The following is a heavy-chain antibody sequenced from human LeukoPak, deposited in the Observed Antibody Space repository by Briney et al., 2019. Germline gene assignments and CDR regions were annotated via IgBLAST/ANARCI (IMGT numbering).Heavy chain of an antibody. V-gene: IGHV3-30*02. Sequence: GGSLRLSCAASGFTFSSYGMHWVRQAPGKGLEWVAFIRYDGSNKYYADSVKGRFTISRDNSKNTLSLQMNSLRAEDTAVYYCAKDPGVVPAHYFDYWGQGTLVTVSS. D-gene: IGHD2-2*01. J-gene: IGHJ4*02. CDR1: GFTFSSYG. CDR2: IRYDGSNK. CDR3: AKDPGVVPAHYFDY.